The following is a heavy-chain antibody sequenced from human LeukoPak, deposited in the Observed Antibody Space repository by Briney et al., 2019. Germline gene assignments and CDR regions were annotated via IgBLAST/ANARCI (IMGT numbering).Heavy chain of an antibody. CDR2: INHIGGT. CDR1: GWSLNNHY. J-gene: IGHJ4*02. Sequence: SETLSLTCAVYGWSLNNHYWIWIRQPPGKGLEWIGEINHIGGTNYNPSLESRVTISIDTSESQFFLKLSSVTAADTAVYYCARGPAAVHPWGQGTLVTVSS. D-gene: IGHD6-13*01. V-gene: IGHV4-34*01. CDR3: ARGPAAVHP.